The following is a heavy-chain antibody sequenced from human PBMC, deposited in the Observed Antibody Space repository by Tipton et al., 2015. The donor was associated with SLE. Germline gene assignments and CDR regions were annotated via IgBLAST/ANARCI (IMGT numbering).Heavy chain of an antibody. CDR2: IYHSGST. Sequence: TLSLTCAVSGYSISSGYYWGWIRQPPGKGLEWIGSIYHSGSTYYNPSLKSRVTISVGTSKNQFSLKLSSVTAADTAVDYCARSYGSGSGAFDIWGQGTMVTVSS. V-gene: IGHV4-38-2*01. J-gene: IGHJ3*02. D-gene: IGHD3-10*01. CDR3: ARSYGSGSGAFDI. CDR1: GYSISSGYY.